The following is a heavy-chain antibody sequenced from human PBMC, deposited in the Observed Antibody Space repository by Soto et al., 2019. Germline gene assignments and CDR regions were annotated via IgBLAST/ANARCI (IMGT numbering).Heavy chain of an antibody. V-gene: IGHV5-51*01. CDR3: ARHGPRVYEDNSDYSYSGMAA. CDR1: GYSFTIYW. D-gene: IGHD3-22*01. CDR2: IYPGDSDT. Sequence: GESLKISCKGSGYSFTIYWIGWVRQMPGKGLKWMGIIYPGDSDTRYSPSFQGQVTISADKSISTAYLQWSSLKASDTAMYYCARHGPRVYEDNSDYSYSGMAAWGQGNTVTVSS. J-gene: IGHJ6*02.